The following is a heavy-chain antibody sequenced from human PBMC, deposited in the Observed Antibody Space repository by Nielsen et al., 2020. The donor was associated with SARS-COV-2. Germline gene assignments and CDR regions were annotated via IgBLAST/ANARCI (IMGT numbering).Heavy chain of an antibody. J-gene: IGHJ6*03. V-gene: IGHV3-49*03. D-gene: IGHD2-2*01. CDR2: IRSKAYGGTT. CDR3: TRVSPHCSSTSCYFPTYYYYYMDV. CDR1: GFTFGDYA. Sequence: GESLKISCTASGFTFGDYAMSWFRQAPGKGLEWVGFIRSKAYGGTTEYAASVKGRFTISRDDSKSIAYLQMNSLKTEDTAVYYYTRVSPHCSSTSCYFPTYYYYYMDVWGKGTTVTVSS.